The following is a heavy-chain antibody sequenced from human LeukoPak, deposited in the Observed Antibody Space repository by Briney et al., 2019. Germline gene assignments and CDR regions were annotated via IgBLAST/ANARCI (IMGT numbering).Heavy chain of an antibody. CDR3: ARFGGPHAFDI. CDR1: GGSISNYY. J-gene: IGHJ3*02. CDR2: INYSGST. Sequence: SGTLSLTCTVSGGSISNYYWSWTRQPPGKGLEWIAYINYSGSTNYNPSLKSRVTISVDTSKNHFSLTLSSVTAADTAVYYCARFGGPHAFDIWGQGTMVTVSS. D-gene: IGHD3-3*01. V-gene: IGHV4-59*01.